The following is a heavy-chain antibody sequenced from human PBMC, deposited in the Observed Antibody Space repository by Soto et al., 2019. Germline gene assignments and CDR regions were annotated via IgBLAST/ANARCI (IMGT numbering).Heavy chain of an antibody. D-gene: IGHD4-17*01. CDR2: NSAYTGDT. Sequence: QVHLVQSGAEVKKPGASVKVSCKASGYIFSSYAVTWVRQAPGQGLEWMGWNSAYTGDTNYTQNLQDRVTMTTDTSTNTAYMELRDLRYADTAVYYGARLGTVRTYFDYWGQGTLITVSS. CDR1: GYIFSSYA. J-gene: IGHJ4*02. CDR3: ARLGTVRTYFDY. V-gene: IGHV1-18*01.